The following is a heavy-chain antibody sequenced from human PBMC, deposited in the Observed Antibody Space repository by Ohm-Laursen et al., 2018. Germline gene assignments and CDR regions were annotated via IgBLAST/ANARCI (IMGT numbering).Heavy chain of an antibody. D-gene: IGHD2-15*01. CDR2: IIPIFGTA. Sequence: GSSVKVSCKASGGTFSSYAISWVRQAPGQGLEWMGGIIPIFGTANYAQKFQGRVTITADKSTSTAYMELSSLRSEDTAVYYCARGYCSGGSCYDDAFDIWGQGTMVTVSS. J-gene: IGHJ3*02. V-gene: IGHV1-69*06. CDR1: GGTFSSYA. CDR3: ARGYCSGGSCYDDAFDI.